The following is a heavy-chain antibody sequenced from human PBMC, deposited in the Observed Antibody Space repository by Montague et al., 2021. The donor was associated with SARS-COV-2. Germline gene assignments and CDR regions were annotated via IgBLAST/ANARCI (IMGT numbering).Heavy chain of an antibody. CDR3: ARGHRAHDMDV. CDR1: GDSVSNNRVA. J-gene: IGHJ6*02. CDR2: TYYRSNWYN. V-gene: IGHV6-1*01. Sequence: CAISGDSVSNNRVAWTWFRQSPSRGLEWLGRTYYRSNWYNDYATSVKGRITVNPDTSKNQFSPQLNSVTPDDTAVYYCARGHRAHDMDVWGHGTAVTVSS.